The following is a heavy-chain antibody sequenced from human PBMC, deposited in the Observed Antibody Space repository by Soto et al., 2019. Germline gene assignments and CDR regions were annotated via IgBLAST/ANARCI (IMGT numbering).Heavy chain of an antibody. D-gene: IGHD3-10*01. CDR3: ALHGYYGSGYNLFDS. J-gene: IGHJ5*01. CDR2: IYYAGST. Sequence: SETLSLTCTVSGFSISSSSYYWGWIRQPPGKGLEWIGSIYYAGSTYYKASLKSRVTISVDRSKNQFYLKLSSVTAADTAVYYCALHGYYGSGYNLFDSWGQGSLVTGSS. CDR1: GFSISSSSYY. V-gene: IGHV4-39*01.